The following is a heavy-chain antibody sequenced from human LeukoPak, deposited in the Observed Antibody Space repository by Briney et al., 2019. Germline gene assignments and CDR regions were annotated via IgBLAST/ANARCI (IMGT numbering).Heavy chain of an antibody. D-gene: IGHD3-10*01. J-gene: IGHJ4*02. Sequence: PGGSLRLSCAASGFTFSSYAMHWVRQAPGKGLEWVAVISYDGSNKFYADSVKGRFTLSRDNSKNTLYLQMNSLRTEDTAVYYCGRGSVGFGELNYWGQGTLVTVSS. CDR1: GFTFSSYA. V-gene: IGHV3-30-3*01. CDR3: GRGSVGFGELNY. CDR2: ISYDGSNK.